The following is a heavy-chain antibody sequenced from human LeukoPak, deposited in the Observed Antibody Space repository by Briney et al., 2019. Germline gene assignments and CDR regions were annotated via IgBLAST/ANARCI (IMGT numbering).Heavy chain of an antibody. D-gene: IGHD5-12*01. CDR2: IYYSGST. V-gene: IGHV4-59*01. J-gene: IGHJ4*02. Sequence: SETLSLTCTVSGGSISSYYWSWIRQPPGKGLEWIGYIYYSGSTNYNPSLKSRVTISVDTSKNQFSLKLSSVTAADTAAYYCARGSGLGSGYEPDFDYWGQGTLVTVSS. CDR1: GGSISSYY. CDR3: ARGSGLGSGYEPDFDY.